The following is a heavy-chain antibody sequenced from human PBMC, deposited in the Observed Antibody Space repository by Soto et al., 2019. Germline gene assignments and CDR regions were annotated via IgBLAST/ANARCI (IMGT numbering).Heavy chain of an antibody. V-gene: IGHV3-23*01. CDR1: GFSFGTYT. D-gene: IGHD4-17*01. CDR3: VRWTTTGDY. Sequence: GGSLRLSCAVSGFSFGTYTVNWVRQAPGMGLEWVSGLSDSVGTTHYADSVRGRFTISRDNAKNTLYLQMNSLRVEDTAVYYCVRWTTTGDYWGQGTLVTVSS. CDR2: LSDSVGTT. J-gene: IGHJ4*02.